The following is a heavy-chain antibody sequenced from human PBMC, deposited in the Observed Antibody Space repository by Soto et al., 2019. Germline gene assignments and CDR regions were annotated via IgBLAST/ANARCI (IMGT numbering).Heavy chain of an antibody. CDR2: VSPGGDVS. V-gene: IGHV3-23*01. CDR1: AFTFSSFG. J-gene: IGHJ3*01. D-gene: IGHD1-20*01. Sequence: RSLRLSGAVPAFTFSSFGMNSVRQAPGKGLEGVATVSPGGDVSHYTVSVKGRVNIARYNPSRTLHLQMGVLRAEKAAVYFCVRRAITATTNWGAFDVWGQGTVVTVSS. CDR3: VRRAITATTNWGAFDV.